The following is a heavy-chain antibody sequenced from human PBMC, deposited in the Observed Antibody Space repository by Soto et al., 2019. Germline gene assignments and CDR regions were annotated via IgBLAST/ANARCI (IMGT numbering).Heavy chain of an antibody. D-gene: IGHD5-18*01. V-gene: IGHV1-2*02. CDR1: GYAFTGYY. CDR3: ALRYSYIHF. J-gene: IGHJ4*02. CDR2: INPNSGGT. Sequence: RASVKVSCKSSGYAFTGYYMHWVRQAPGQGLEWMGWINPNSGGTNYAQKFQGRVTMTRDTSFSTAYMELSRLRSDDTAVYYCALRYSYIHFWGQGTLVTVSS.